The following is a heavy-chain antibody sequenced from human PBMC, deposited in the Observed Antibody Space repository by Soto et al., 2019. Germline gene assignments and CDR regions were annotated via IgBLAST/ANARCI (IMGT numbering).Heavy chain of an antibody. CDR1: VFTFSSYE. J-gene: IGHJ6*02. D-gene: IGHD6-13*01. CDR2: ISSSGSTI. V-gene: IGHV3-48*03. Sequence: GSLRLAGATSVFTFSSYEMNWVRQAPGKGLEWVSYISSSGSTIYYADSVKGRFTISRDSAKNSLYLQMDSLRAEDTAVYYCARDQEAGSFFPYYYGMDVWGQGTTVTVSS. CDR3: ARDQEAGSFFPYYYGMDV.